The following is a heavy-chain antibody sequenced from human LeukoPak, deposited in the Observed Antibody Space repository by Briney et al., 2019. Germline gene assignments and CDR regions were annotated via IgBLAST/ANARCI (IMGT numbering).Heavy chain of an antibody. CDR1: GYSISSGYY. J-gene: IGHJ4*02. Sequence: SETLSLTCTVSGYSISSGYYWGWIRQPPGKGLEWIGNIYHSGSTYYNPSLKSRVTISVDTSKNQFSLKLSSVTAADTAVYYCARGGEQWLGLRFDYWGQGTLVTVSS. CDR2: IYHSGST. CDR3: ARGGEQWLGLRFDY. V-gene: IGHV4-38-2*02. D-gene: IGHD6-19*01.